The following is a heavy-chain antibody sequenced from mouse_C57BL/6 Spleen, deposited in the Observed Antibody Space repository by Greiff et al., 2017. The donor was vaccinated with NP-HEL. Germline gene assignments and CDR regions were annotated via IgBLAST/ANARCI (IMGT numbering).Heavy chain of an antibody. J-gene: IGHJ2*01. CDR2: IYPGDGDT. CDR3: ARCDYGSSSPWG. V-gene: IGHV1-82*01. CDR1: GYAFSSSW. D-gene: IGHD1-1*01. Sequence: QVTLKESGPELVKPGASVKISCKASGYAFSSSWMNWVKQRPGKGLEWIGRIYPGDGDTNYNGKFKGKATLTADKSSSTAYMQLSSLTSEDSAVYFCARCDYGSSSPWGWGQGTTLTVSS.